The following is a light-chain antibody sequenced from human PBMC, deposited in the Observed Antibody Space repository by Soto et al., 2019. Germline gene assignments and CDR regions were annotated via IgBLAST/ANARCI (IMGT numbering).Light chain of an antibody. V-gene: IGKV3D-15*02. Sequence: EIVMTQSPATLSVSPGERATLSCRASQSVSSNLAWYQQKPGQAPSLLIYDISARATGIPTRFSGSGSGTDFTLTISRLEPEDFEVYYCQQYGTSPRKFGQGTKVDI. J-gene: IGKJ1*01. CDR1: QSVSSN. CDR2: DIS. CDR3: QQYGTSPRK.